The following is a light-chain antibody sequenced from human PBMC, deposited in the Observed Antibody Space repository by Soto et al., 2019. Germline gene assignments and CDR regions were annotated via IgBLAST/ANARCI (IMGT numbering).Light chain of an antibody. CDR1: SSNIGINY. CDR3: AAWDDSLSGRV. CDR2: RNN. V-gene: IGLV1-47*01. J-gene: IGLJ3*02. Sequence: QSVLTHPPSASGTPGQRVTISCSGSSSNIGINYVYWYQQLPGTAPKLLIYRNNQRPSGVPDRFSGSKSGTSASLAISGLRSEDEADYYCAAWDDSLSGRVFGGGTQLTVL.